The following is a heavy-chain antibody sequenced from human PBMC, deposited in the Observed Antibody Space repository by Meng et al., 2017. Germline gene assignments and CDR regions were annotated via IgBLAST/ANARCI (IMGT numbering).Heavy chain of an antibody. CDR2: INVYSGIT. Sequence: GPLVQSGAVVKKPGASVKVSCDTSGYTLSSDGFAWVRQTPEQGLEWLGWINVYSGITNYAQKFQGRVTMTTDTSTRTGYMELTSLTSDDTATYYCATRGNPYLNCWGQGTLVTVSS. CDR3: ATRGNPYLNC. J-gene: IGHJ4*02. CDR1: GYTLSSDG. V-gene: IGHV1-18*01.